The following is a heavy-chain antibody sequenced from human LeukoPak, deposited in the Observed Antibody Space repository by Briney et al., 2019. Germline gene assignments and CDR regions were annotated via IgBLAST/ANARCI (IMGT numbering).Heavy chain of an antibody. CDR1: GFTFSNYG. CDR2: ISYDGGNK. V-gene: IGHV3-30*18. CDR3: AKDPRRYSRTGGYFDY. D-gene: IGHD6-13*01. Sequence: GGSLRLSCAASGFTFSNYGMHWVRQAPGKGLEWVAFISYDGGNKYYTDSVKGRFTISRDNSKNTLYLQMNSLRPEDMAVYYCAKDPRRYSRTGGYFDYWGQGTLVTVSS. J-gene: IGHJ4*02.